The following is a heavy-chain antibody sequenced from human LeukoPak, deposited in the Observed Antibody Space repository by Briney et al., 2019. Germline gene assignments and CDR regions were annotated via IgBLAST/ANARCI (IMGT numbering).Heavy chain of an antibody. J-gene: IGHJ4*02. D-gene: IGHD3-10*01. CDR2: ISGSGGST. Sequence: GGSLRLSCAASGFTFSSYAMSWVRQAPGKGLEWVSAISGSGGSTYYADSVKGRFTISRDNSKNTLSLQMNSLRAEDTAVYYCARDLPSPWFGYDYWGQGTLVTVSS. V-gene: IGHV3-23*01. CDR3: ARDLPSPWFGYDY. CDR1: GFTFSSYA.